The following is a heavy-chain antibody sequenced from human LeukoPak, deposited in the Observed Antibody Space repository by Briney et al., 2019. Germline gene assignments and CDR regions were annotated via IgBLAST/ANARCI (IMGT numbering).Heavy chain of an antibody. V-gene: IGHV1-2*02. D-gene: IGHD3-10*01. CDR3: ARAQYYYGSGSSMGY. J-gene: IGHJ4*02. CDR2: INPNSGGT. Sequence: GASVKVSCKASGYTFTGYYMHWVRQAPGQGLEWMGWINPNSGGTNYAQKFQGRVTMTRDTSISTAYMELSRLRSDDTAVYYCARAQYYYGSGSSMGYWGQGTLVTVSS. CDR1: GYTFTGYY.